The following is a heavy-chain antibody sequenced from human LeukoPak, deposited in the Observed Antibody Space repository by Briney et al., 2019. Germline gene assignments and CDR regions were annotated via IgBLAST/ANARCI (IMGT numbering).Heavy chain of an antibody. D-gene: IGHD3-22*01. V-gene: IGHV4-59*01. CDR1: GGSISGYY. CDR3: ARGTMMVGP. J-gene: IGHJ5*02. CDR2: IYFSGST. Sequence: SETLSLTCTVSGGSISGYYWSWIRQPPGKGLEWIGYIYFSGSTNYNPSLKSRVTISVDTSKNQFSLKLSSVTAADTAVYYCARGTMMVGPWGQGTLVTVPS.